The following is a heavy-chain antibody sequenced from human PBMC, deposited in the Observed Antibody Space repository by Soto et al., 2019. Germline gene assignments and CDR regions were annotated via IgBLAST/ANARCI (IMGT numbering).Heavy chain of an antibody. CDR3: ARASELAAAGTNRSFDY. J-gene: IGHJ4*02. D-gene: IGHD6-13*01. CDR2: IYYSGST. CDR1: GGSISSGGYY. V-gene: IGHV4-31*03. Sequence: SETLSLTCTVSGGSISSGGYYWSWIRQHPGKGLEWIGYIYYSGSTYYNPSLKSRVTISVDTSKNQFSLKLSSVTAADTAVYYCARASELAAAGTNRSFDYWGQGTLVTVSS.